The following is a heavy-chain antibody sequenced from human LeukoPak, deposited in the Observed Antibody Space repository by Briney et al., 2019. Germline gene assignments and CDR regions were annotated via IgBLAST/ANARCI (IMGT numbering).Heavy chain of an antibody. J-gene: IGHJ4*02. CDR1: GFTFSGYT. CDR3: AKECLYSSSSYSPFDY. Sequence: PGGSLRLSCAASGFTFSGYTMHWVRQAPGKGLEWVALISHEGITKYYADSVKGRFTISRDNSENTLFLQMNSLRAEDTAVYYCAKECLYSSSSYSPFDYWGQGTLVTVSS. CDR2: ISHEGITK. D-gene: IGHD6-13*01. V-gene: IGHV3-30-3*02.